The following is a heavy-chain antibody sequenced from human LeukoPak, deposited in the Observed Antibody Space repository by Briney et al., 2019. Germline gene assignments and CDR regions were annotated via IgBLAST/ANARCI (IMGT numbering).Heavy chain of an antibody. V-gene: IGHV3-23*01. CDR1: GFTLSNSG. CDR3: AKSYSGNYNDAFGI. D-gene: IGHD1-26*01. J-gene: IGHJ3*02. Sequence: GGSLRLSCTASGFTLSNSGMSWVRQAPGTGLEWVSGIPGSGGNTYYADSVRGRFTISRDNSKNTLYLQMNSLRAEDTAVYYCAKSYSGNYNDAFGIWGQGTMVTVSS. CDR2: IPGSGGNT.